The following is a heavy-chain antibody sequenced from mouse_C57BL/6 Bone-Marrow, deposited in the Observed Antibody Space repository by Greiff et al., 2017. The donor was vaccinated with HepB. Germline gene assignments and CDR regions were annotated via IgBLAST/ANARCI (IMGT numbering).Heavy chain of an antibody. V-gene: IGHV5-17*01. J-gene: IGHJ2*01. CDR3: SRKRYDYDAESSHH. CDR2: ISSGSSTI. Sequence: EVKLMESGGGLVKPGGSLKLSCAASGFTFSDYGMHWVRQPPEKGLEWVAYISSGSSTIYYADTVKGRFTISRDNATNTLFLQMTSLRSEDTAMYYCSRKRYDYDAESSHHCGQGPPPTVSS. CDR1: GFTFSDYG. D-gene: IGHD2-4*01.